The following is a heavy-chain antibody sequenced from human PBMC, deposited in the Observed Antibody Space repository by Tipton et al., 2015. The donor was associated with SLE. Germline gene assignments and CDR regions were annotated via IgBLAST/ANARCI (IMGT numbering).Heavy chain of an antibody. CDR2: INDSGTT. Sequence: ILSLTCTVSGRSISSSIFRWGWVRQSPGKGLEWIGNINDSGTTYYNPSLKSRVTISVDTSKNQFSLNLRSVTAADTAVYYCARDPNWYDYFDYWGQGMLVTVSS. V-gene: IGHV4-39*07. CDR3: ARDPNWYDYFDY. D-gene: IGHD1-14*01. CDR1: GRSISSSIFR. J-gene: IGHJ4*02.